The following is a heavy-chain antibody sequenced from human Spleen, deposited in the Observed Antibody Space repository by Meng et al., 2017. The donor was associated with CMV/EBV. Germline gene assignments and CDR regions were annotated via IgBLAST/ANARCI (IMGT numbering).Heavy chain of an antibody. J-gene: IGHJ4*02. Sequence: GGSLRLSCAASGFTFSSYGMHWVRQAPGKGLEWVAVIWYDGSNKYYADSVKGRFTISRDNSRNTLYLQMNGLRPEDTAIYYCAKDRGDSSGRYFDYWGQGALVTVSS. CDR1: GFTFSSYG. D-gene: IGHD6-19*01. CDR2: IWYDGSNK. CDR3: AKDRGDSSGRYFDY. V-gene: IGHV3-30*02.